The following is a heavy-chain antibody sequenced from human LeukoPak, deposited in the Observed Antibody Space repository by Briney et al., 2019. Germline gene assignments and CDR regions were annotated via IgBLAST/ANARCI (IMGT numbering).Heavy chain of an antibody. J-gene: IGHJ4*02. Sequence: GGSLRLSCAASGFTFSSYWMSWVRQAPGKGLEWVANIKQDGSEKYYVDSVKGRFTISRDNAKNSPYLQMNSLRAEDTAVYYCARQLKVGAFDYWGQGTLVTVSS. D-gene: IGHD1-26*01. CDR1: GFTFSSYW. V-gene: IGHV3-7*01. CDR2: IKQDGSEK. CDR3: ARQLKVGAFDY.